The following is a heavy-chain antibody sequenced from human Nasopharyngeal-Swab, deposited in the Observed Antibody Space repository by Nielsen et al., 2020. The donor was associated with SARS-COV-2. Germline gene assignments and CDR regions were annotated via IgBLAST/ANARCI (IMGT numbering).Heavy chain of an antibody. CDR3: ARDAQAARQFDY. D-gene: IGHD6-6*01. Sequence: RQAPGKGLEWIGRIYFSGYTNYSPSLKSRVTMSVDTSKNQFSLKLTSVTAADTAVYFCARDAQAARQFDYWGQGALVTSPQ. CDR2: IYFSGYT. J-gene: IGHJ4*02. V-gene: IGHV4-4*07.